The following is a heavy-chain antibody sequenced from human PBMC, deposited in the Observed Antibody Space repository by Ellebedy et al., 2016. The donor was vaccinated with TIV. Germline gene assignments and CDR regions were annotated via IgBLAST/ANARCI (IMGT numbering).Heavy chain of an antibody. CDR3: TRQVDTAMSIDS. D-gene: IGHD5-18*01. Sequence: ASVKVSCKGSGYTFTNYWIAWVRQMPGKGLEWMGIIYPGDSDTRYSPSFQGHVTISADESINTAYLQWSSLKASDTAMYYCTRQVDTAMSIDSWGQGTLVTVSS. V-gene: IGHV5-51*01. CDR1: GYTFTNYW. J-gene: IGHJ4*02. CDR2: IYPGDSDT.